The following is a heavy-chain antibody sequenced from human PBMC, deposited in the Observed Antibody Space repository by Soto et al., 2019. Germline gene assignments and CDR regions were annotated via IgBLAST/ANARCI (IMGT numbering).Heavy chain of an antibody. V-gene: IGHV4-34*01. CDR1: GGSFSGYY. D-gene: IGHD2-8*02. CDR3: ARDKITGLFDY. CDR2: INHSGST. J-gene: IGHJ4*02. Sequence: SETLSLTCAVYGGSFSGYYWTWIRQPPGTGLEWIGEINHSGSTNYNPSLKSRVTISVDTSKNQFSLKLTSVTAADTALYYCARDKITGLFDYWGQGTLVTVS.